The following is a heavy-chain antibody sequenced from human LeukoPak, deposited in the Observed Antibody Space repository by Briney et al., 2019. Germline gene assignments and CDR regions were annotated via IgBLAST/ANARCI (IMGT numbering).Heavy chain of an antibody. CDR3: AKDLSGSYGY. V-gene: IGHV3-53*01. CDR1: GFIVSSNY. J-gene: IGHJ4*02. D-gene: IGHD1-26*01. Sequence: GGSLRLSCAASGFIVSSNYMSWVRQAPGKGLEWVSVIYSGGSTYYADSVKGRFTISRDNSKNTLYLQMNSLRAEDTAVYYCAKDLSGSYGYWGQGTLVTVSS. CDR2: IYSGGST.